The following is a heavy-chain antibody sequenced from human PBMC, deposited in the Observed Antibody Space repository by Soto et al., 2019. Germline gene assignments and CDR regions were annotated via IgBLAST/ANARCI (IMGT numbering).Heavy chain of an antibody. CDR2: IYYTGST. J-gene: IGHJ4*02. Sequence: PSDCTSLASSVSSASVWIGGFAWCWLRQSPGKGLEWIGHIYYTGSTFYSPSLKSRLTISLDTSKNQFSLDLRSVTAADTTRYYCARIEMASIKWGQGTLVTVSS. CDR3: ARIEMASIK. CDR1: SASVWIGGFA. V-gene: IGHV4-31*03.